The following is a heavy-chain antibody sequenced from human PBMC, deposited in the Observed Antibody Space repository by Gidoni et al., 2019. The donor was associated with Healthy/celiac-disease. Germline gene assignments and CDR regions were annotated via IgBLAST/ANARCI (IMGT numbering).Heavy chain of an antibody. D-gene: IGHD3-22*01. Sequence: QVQLVQSGAEVKKPGASVKVSCKASGYTFTGYYMNWVRQAPGQGVEWMGRINLNSGGTKDAQKFQGRVTMTRDTSISTAYMELSRLRSDDTAVYYCARVRYYDSSGYLDAFDIWGQGTMVTVSS. J-gene: IGHJ3*02. CDR1: GYTFTGYY. V-gene: IGHV1-2*06. CDR3: ARVRYYDSSGYLDAFDI. CDR2: INLNSGGT.